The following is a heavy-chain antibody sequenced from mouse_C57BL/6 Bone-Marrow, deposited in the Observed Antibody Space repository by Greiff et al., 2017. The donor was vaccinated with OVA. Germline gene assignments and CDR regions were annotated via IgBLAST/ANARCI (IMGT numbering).Heavy chain of an antibody. J-gene: IGHJ3*01. CDR3: ARSYLSWFAY. D-gene: IGHD5-5*01. Sequence: VKLMESGAELARPGASVKLSCKASGYTFTSYGISWVKQRTGQGLEWIGEIYPRSGNTYYNEKFKGKATLTADKSSSTAYMELRSLTSEDSAVYFCARSYLSWFAYWGQGTLVTVSA. V-gene: IGHV1-81*01. CDR2: IYPRSGNT. CDR1: GYTFTSYG.